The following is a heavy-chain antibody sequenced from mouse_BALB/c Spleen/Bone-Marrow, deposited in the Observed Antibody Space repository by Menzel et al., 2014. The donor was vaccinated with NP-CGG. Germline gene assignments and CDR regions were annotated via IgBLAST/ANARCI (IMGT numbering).Heavy chain of an antibody. CDR1: GYSFTGYT. V-gene: IGHV1-26*01. CDR2: INPYNGGT. D-gene: IGHD2-4*01. Sequence: EVKLMESGPELVKPGASMRISCKASGYSFTGYTMNWVKQSHGKNLEWIGLINPYNGGTSYNQKFKGKATLTVDKSSSTAYMELLSLTSEDSAVYYCARDYDGYYFDYWGQGTTLTVSS. J-gene: IGHJ2*01. CDR3: ARDYDGYYFDY.